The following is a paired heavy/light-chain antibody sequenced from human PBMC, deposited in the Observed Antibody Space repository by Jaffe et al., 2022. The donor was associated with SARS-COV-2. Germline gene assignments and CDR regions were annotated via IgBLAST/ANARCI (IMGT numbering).Light chain of an antibody. V-gene: IGLV1-44*01. J-gene: IGLJ1*01. CDR3: ETRDNNLNGRL. CDR1: SSNIGGNP. Sequence: QSVLTQPPSASGAPGQRITISCSGSSSNIGGNPVNWYQQLPGMSPKLLIYNSNERPSGIPDRFSASKSGTSASLVISRLQSEDEADYFCETRDNNLNGRLFGTGTKVTVL. CDR2: NSN.
Heavy chain of an antibody. CDR2: VYPSGST. Sequence: QVQLQESGPGLVKPSQTLSLTCTVSGGSISSGPYSWTWVRQPAGKGLEWIGRVYPSGSTNYNPSLKSRISMSLDTSKNQFSLKLSSVTAADTAMYYCARVARQLASAMDVWGQGTTVTVSS. J-gene: IGHJ6*02. V-gene: IGHV4-61*02. CDR3: ARVARQLASAMDV. D-gene: IGHD1-1*01. CDR1: GGSISSGPYS.